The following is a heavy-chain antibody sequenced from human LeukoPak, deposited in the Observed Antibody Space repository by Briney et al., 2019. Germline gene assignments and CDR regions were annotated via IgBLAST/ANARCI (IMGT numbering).Heavy chain of an antibody. CDR3: ARAGSSSWYSVSYFDY. V-gene: IGHV1-18*01. Sequence: ALVKVSCKASGYTFTSYGISWVRQAPGQGLEWMGWISAYNGNTNYAQKLQGRVTMTTDTSTSTAYMELRSLRSDDTAVYYCARAGSSSWYSVSYFDYWGQGTLVTVSS. CDR2: ISAYNGNT. D-gene: IGHD6-13*01. CDR1: GYTFTSYG. J-gene: IGHJ4*02.